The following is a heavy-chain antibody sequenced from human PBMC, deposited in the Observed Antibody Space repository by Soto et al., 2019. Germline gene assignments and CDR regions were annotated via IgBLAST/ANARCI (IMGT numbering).Heavy chain of an antibody. J-gene: IGHJ5*02. CDR3: AGDLEYSSTSGWFDP. CDR1: GYTFTSYA. Sequence: QVQLVQSGAEVKKPGASVKVSCKASGYTFTSYAMHWVRQAPGQWPEWMGWINAGNGNTKYSQKFQGRVTITRDTSASTAYMELSSLRSEDTAVYYCAGDLEYSSTSGWFDPWGQGPLVTVSS. CDR2: INAGNGNT. D-gene: IGHD6-6*01. V-gene: IGHV1-3*01.